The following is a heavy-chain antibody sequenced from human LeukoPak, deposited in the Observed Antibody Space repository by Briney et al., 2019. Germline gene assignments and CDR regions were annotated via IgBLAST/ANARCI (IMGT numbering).Heavy chain of an antibody. V-gene: IGHV3-74*01. CDR1: GISFRTYG. J-gene: IGHJ4*02. D-gene: IGHD6-13*01. Sequence: PGGSLRLSCLASGISFRTYGMHWVRQAPGKGLVWVSRINPDGSSTSYADSVKGRFTISRDNAKNTLYLQMNSLRAEDTAVYYCARVYGSSWYDYWGQGTLVTVSS. CDR3: ARVYGSSWYDY. CDR2: INPDGSST.